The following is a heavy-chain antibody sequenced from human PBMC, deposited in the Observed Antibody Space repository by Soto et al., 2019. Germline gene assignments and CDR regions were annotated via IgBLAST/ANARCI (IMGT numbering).Heavy chain of an antibody. J-gene: IGHJ6*02. Sequence: GASVKVSCKASGYTFTSYYMHWVRQAPGQGLEWMGIINPSGGSTSYAQKFQGRVTMTRDTSTSTVYMELSSLRSEDTAVYYCARDRGGMVRGVNLGLYYYYGMDVWGQGTTVTVSS. CDR1: GYTFTSYY. V-gene: IGHV1-46*01. CDR2: INPSGGST. CDR3: ARDRGGMVRGVNLGLYYYYGMDV. D-gene: IGHD3-10*01.